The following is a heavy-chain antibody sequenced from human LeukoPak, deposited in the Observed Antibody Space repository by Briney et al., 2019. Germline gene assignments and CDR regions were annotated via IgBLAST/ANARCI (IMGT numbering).Heavy chain of an antibody. CDR2: ISGSGGST. J-gene: IGHJ4*02. D-gene: IGHD2-2*03. V-gene: IGHV3-23*01. Sequence: GGSLRLSCVASGFTFSNYAMSWVRQAPGKGLEWVSAISGSGGSTYYADSVKGRFTISRDNSKNTLYLQMNSLRAEDTAVYYCQLGAGYCSSTSCNYWGQGTLVTVSS. CDR1: GFTFSNYA. CDR3: QLGAGYCSSTSCNY.